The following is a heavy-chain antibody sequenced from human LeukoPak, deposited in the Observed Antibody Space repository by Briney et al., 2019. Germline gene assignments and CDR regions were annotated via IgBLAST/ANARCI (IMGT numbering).Heavy chain of an antibody. Sequence: GSLRLSCAASGFTFSSYGMHWVRQAPGKGLEWVAVISYDGSNKYYADSVKGRFTISRDNSKNTLYLQMNSLRAEDTAVYYCAKAQKYYYDSSGYPYYFDYWGQGTLVTVSS. CDR1: GFTFSSYG. D-gene: IGHD3-22*01. CDR2: ISYDGSNK. V-gene: IGHV3-30*18. CDR3: AKAQKYYYDSSGYPYYFDY. J-gene: IGHJ4*02.